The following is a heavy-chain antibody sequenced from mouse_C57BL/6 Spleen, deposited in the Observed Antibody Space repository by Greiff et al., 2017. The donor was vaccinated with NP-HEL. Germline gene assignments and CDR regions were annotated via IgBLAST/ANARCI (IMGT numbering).Heavy chain of an antibody. J-gene: IGHJ2*01. D-gene: IGHD4-1*01. V-gene: IGHV1-69*01. Sequence: QVQLKQPGAELVMPGASVKLSCKASGYTFTSYWMHWVKQRPGQGLEWIGEIDPSDSYTNYNQKFKGKSTLTVDKSSSTAYMQLSSLTSEDSAVYYCALLGNFDYWGQGTTLTVSS. CDR3: ALLGNFDY. CDR2: IDPSDSYT. CDR1: GYTFTSYW.